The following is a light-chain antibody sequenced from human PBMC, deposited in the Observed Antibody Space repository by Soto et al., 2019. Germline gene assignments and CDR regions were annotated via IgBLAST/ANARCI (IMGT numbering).Light chain of an antibody. CDR1: SSDVGTYTY. J-gene: IGLJ1*01. Sequence: QSALTQPRSVSGSPGQSVTISCTGTSSDVGTYTYVSWYQQHPGKAPKLIIYDVFKRPSGVPDRFSGSKSGTTASLTISGLQAEDEADYYCCSYAGSYTHVFGTGTKVTVL. V-gene: IGLV2-11*01. CDR3: CSYAGSYTHV. CDR2: DVF.